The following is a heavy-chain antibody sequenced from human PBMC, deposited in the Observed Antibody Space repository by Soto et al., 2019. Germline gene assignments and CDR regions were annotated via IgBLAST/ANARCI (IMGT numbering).Heavy chain of an antibody. D-gene: IGHD4-4*01. J-gene: IGHJ4*02. CDR1: GFTFSSYA. CDR2: ISGSGGST. V-gene: IGHV3-23*01. Sequence: PGGSLRLSCAASGFTFSSYAMSWIRQAPGKGLEWVSAISGSGGSTYYADSVKGRFTISRDNSKNTLYLQMNSLRAEDTAVYYCAKVTTVTTDYFDYWGQGTLVTVSS. CDR3: AKVTTVTTDYFDY.